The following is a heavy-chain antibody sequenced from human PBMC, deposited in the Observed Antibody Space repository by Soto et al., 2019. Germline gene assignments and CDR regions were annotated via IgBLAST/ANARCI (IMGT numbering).Heavy chain of an antibody. Sequence: EVQLVESGGGLVQPGGSLRLSCAASGFTFSSYWMHWVRQAPGKGLVWVPRINSDGSSTSYADSVKGRFTISRDNAKNTLYLQMNSLRAEDTAVYYCARSKRSGADAFDIWGQGTMVTVSS. J-gene: IGHJ3*02. CDR1: GFTFSSYW. V-gene: IGHV3-74*01. CDR2: INSDGSST. D-gene: IGHD4-4*01. CDR3: ARSKRSGADAFDI.